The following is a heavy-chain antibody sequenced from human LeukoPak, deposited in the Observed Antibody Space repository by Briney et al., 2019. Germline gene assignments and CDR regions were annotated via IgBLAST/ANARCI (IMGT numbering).Heavy chain of an antibody. CDR3: AKGRSDSSRWYAGSH. CDR2: ISDTGVST. J-gene: IGHJ4*02. D-gene: IGHD6-13*01. Sequence: GGSLRLSCAASGFTFSSYAMSWVRQVPGEGLEWVAAISDTGVSTYYADSVKGRFTISRDNSKNTLYLQMNSLRVEDTAVYYCAKGRSDSSRWYAGSHWGQGTLVTVSS. V-gene: IGHV3-23*01. CDR1: GFTFSSYA.